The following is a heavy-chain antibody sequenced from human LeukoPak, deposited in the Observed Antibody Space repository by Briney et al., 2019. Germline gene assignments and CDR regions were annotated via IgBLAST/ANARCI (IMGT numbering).Heavy chain of an antibody. V-gene: IGHV1-2*02. Sequence: GASVKVSCKASGYSFKTYGISWVRQAPGQGLEWMGWINPNSGGTNYAQKFQGRVTMTRDTSISTAYMELSRLRSDDTAVYYCAREGVGYCSGGSCYLNWFDPWGQGTLVTVSS. J-gene: IGHJ5*02. CDR2: INPNSGGT. D-gene: IGHD2-15*01. CDR3: AREGVGYCSGGSCYLNWFDP. CDR1: GYSFKTYG.